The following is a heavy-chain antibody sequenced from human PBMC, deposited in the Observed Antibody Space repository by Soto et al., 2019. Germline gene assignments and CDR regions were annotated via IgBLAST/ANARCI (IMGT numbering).Heavy chain of an antibody. J-gene: IGHJ4*02. V-gene: IGHV1-46*01. CDR3: AWDVIGYDIYETIGYYFDH. CDR2: IDPSGGIT. CDR1: GYSFTNFH. Sequence: QVQLSQFGAEVKKPGASVKVSCKASGYSFTNFHIHWVRQAPGQGLEWMGMIDPSGGITRDAQRVQGRSSMTRDASTSNVYKELRSLSSEETSVYYCAWDVIGYDIYETIGYYFDHWGQGTLVTV. D-gene: IGHD3-22*01.